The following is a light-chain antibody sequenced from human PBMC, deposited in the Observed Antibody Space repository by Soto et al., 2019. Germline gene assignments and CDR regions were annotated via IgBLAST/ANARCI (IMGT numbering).Light chain of an antibody. Sequence: DIVMTQSPDSLAVSLGERATINCKSSQSVLYTSNNKNHLAWYQQKPGQPPKLLIYWASTRESGVPDRFSGSASGTDFTLTISSLQAEDVAVYYCHQFYSIPITFGPGTKVDIK. CDR1: QSVLYTSNNKNH. CDR2: WAS. V-gene: IGKV4-1*01. CDR3: HQFYSIPIT. J-gene: IGKJ3*01.